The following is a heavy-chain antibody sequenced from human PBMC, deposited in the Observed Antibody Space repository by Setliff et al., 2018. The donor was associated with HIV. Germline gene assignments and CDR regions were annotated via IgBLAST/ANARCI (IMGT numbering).Heavy chain of an antibody. Sequence: PGGSLRLSCETSGFLFNDYAFHWVRQVPGKGLEWVSGINWNGGVMGYLDSTRGRFTISRDNVRKTLYLQMDSLTVDDTALYYCVKDATVAARNYYRMDVWGKGTTVTVSS. CDR1: GFLFNDYA. CDR3: VKDATVAARNYYRMDV. V-gene: IGHV3-9*01. D-gene: IGHD6-19*01. J-gene: IGHJ6*04. CDR2: INWNGGVM.